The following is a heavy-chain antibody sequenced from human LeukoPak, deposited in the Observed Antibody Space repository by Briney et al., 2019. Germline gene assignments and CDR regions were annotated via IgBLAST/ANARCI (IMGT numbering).Heavy chain of an antibody. CDR1: GGSISSYF. CDR3: ASHDYSNYPVFNY. CDR2: SHSTGST. Sequence: SQTLSLTCTLSGGSISSYFRRWVRQPAREGLEWIGRSHSTGSTDSYPSLKSRVTMSVDTSKNQFSLKLSAVTAADTAVYYCASHDYSNYPVFNYWGQGTLVTVSS. D-gene: IGHD4-11*01. V-gene: IGHV4-4*07. J-gene: IGHJ4*02.